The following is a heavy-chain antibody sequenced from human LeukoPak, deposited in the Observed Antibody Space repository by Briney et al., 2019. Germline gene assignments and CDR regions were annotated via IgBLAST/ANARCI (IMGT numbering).Heavy chain of an antibody. CDR1: GFTFSSYA. CDR2: ISGNGGSS. J-gene: IGHJ4*02. D-gene: IGHD1-1*01. V-gene: IGHV3-64D*09. Sequence: GGSLRLSCAASGFTFSSYAMSWVRQAPGKGLEYVSGISGNGGSSFYSDSVKGRFTISRDNSKNTLYLQMSSLRAEDTAVYYCVKITSVTGGDCWGQGTRLTVSS. CDR3: VKITSVTGGDC.